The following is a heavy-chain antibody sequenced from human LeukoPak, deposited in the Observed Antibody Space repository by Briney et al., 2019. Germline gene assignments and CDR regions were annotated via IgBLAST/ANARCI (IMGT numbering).Heavy chain of an antibody. D-gene: IGHD2-8*01. CDR2: IYTSGST. V-gene: IGHV4-4*07. J-gene: IGHJ5*02. Sequence: PSETLSLTCTLSGGSLSSYFWSWLRQPAGKGLEWIGRIYTSGSTNYNPSLNSRVTMSVDTSKNQFSLRLSSVTAADTAVYYCARGEYCTNGVCSMYNWFDPWGQGTLVTVSS. CDR3: ARGEYCTNGVCSMYNWFDP. CDR1: GGSLSSYF.